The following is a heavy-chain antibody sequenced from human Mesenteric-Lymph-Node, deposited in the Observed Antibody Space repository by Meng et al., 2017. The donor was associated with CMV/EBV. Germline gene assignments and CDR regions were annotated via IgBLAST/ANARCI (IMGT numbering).Heavy chain of an antibody. Sequence: GESLKISCKGSGYSFTSYWIGWVHQMPGKGLEWMGIIYPGDSDTRYSPSFQGQVTISADKSISTAYLQWSSLKASDTAMYYCARRVNRDSYYDSSGYIDYWGQGTLVTVSS. J-gene: IGHJ4*02. CDR1: GYSFTSYW. V-gene: IGHV5-51*07. D-gene: IGHD3-22*01. CDR3: ARRVNRDSYYDSSGYIDY. CDR2: IYPGDSDT.